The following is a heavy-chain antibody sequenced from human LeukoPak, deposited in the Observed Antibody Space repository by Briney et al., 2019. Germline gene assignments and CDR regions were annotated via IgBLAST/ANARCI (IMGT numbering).Heavy chain of an antibody. CDR1: GFTVSGNY. Sequence: GGSLRLSCAVSGFTVSGNYMSWVRQAPGKGLVWVSRINSDGSSTSYADSVKGRFTISRDNAKNTLYLQMNSLRAEDTAVYYCARDLDYGGSGWVDYWGQGTLVTVSS. CDR2: INSDGSST. J-gene: IGHJ4*02. D-gene: IGHD6-19*01. V-gene: IGHV3-74*01. CDR3: ARDLDYGGSGWVDY.